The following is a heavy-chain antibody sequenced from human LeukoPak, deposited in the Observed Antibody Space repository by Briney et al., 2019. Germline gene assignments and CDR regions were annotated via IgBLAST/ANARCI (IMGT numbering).Heavy chain of an antibody. CDR1: GYSISSGYY. J-gene: IGHJ4*02. V-gene: IGHV4-38-2*02. CDR2: IYHSGST. CDR3: ARGTLVGGTDH. D-gene: IGHD6-19*01. Sequence: PSETLSLTCTVSGYSISSGYYWGWIRQPPGKGLEWLGSIYHSGSTYYNPSLKSRVTISVDTFKNQFSLNLFSVTATDTAVYYCARGTLVGGTDHWGQGILVTVSS.